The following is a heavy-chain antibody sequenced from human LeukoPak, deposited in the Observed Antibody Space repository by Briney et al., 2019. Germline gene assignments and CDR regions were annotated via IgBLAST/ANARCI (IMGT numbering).Heavy chain of an antibody. Sequence: GGSLRLSCAASGFTFSSYAMSWVRQAPGKGLEWVSAISGSGGSTYYADSVKGRFTISRDNSKNSLYLQMNSLRTEDTALYYCAKDNHGMDVWGQGTTVTVSS. J-gene: IGHJ6*02. CDR3: AKDNHGMDV. CDR2: ISGSGGST. V-gene: IGHV3-43*02. CDR1: GFTFSSYA.